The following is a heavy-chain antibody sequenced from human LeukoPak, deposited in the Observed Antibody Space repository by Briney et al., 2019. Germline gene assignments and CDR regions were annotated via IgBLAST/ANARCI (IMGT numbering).Heavy chain of an antibody. CDR3: ARLSNLGDWFDP. Sequence: PGGSLRLSCAASGFTFSSYAMSWVRQAPGKGLEWVANIKQDGSEKYYVDSVKGRFTITRDNAKNSLYLQMNSLRAEDTAVYYCARLSNLGDWFDPWGQGTLVTVSS. J-gene: IGHJ5*02. CDR1: GFTFSSYA. CDR2: IKQDGSEK. V-gene: IGHV3-7*03. D-gene: IGHD3-16*01.